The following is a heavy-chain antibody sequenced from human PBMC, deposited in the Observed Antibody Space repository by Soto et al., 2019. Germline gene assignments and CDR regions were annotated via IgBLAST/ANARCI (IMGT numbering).Heavy chain of an antibody. CDR2: ISYDGSNK. CDR1: GFTFSSYA. J-gene: IGHJ6*02. CDR3: ARDTGYYYYGMDV. Sequence: GGSLRLSCAASGFTFSSYAMHWVRQAPGKGLEWVAVISYDGSNKYYADSVKGRFTISRDNSKNTLYLQMNSLRAEDTAVYYCARDTGYYYYGMDVWGQRTTVTVSS. V-gene: IGHV3-30-3*01. D-gene: IGHD4-4*01.